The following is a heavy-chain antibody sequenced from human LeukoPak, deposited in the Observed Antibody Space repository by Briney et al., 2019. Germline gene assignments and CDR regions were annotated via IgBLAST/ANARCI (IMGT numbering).Heavy chain of an antibody. Sequence: GGSLRLSCAASGFTFSSYWMSWVRQAPGKGLEWVANIKQDGSEKYYVDSVKGRFTISRDNAKNSLYLQMNSLRAEDTAVYYCARVARDTIFGVVINYYYYMDVWGKGTTVIVSS. CDR2: IKQDGSEK. J-gene: IGHJ6*03. D-gene: IGHD3-3*01. CDR1: GFTFSSYW. CDR3: ARVARDTIFGVVINYYYYMDV. V-gene: IGHV3-7*01.